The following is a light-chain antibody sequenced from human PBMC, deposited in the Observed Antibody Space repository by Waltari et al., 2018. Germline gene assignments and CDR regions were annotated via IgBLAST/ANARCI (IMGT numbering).Light chain of an antibody. CDR1: QSVSSN. J-gene: IGKJ1*01. CDR2: GAS. CDR3: QQYNGWPPWT. Sequence: EVVVTQSPATLSVSPGERAILPCRASQSVSSNLAWYQQNPGQAPRLLIYGASARAIGIPARFSGSGSGTEFTLTISSLQSEDFAVYYCQQYNGWPPWTFGQGTRVEIK. V-gene: IGKV3-15*01.